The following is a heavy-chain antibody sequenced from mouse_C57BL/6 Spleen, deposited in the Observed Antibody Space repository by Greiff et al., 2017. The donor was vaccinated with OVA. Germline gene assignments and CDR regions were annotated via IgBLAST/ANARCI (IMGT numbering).Heavy chain of an antibody. Sequence: QVQLQQPGAELVRPGSSVKLSCKASGYTFTSYWMHWVKQRPIQGLEWIGNIDPSDSETHYNQKFKDKATLTVDKSSSTAYMQLSSLTSEDAAVDYCARGGGNNWYFDVWGTGTTVTVSS. CDR2: IDPSDSET. CDR3: ARGGGNNWYFDV. V-gene: IGHV1-52*01. J-gene: IGHJ1*03. CDR1: GYTFTSYW. D-gene: IGHD2-1*01.